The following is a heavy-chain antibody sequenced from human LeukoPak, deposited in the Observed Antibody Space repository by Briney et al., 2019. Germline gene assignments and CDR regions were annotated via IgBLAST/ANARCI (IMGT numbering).Heavy chain of an antibody. J-gene: IGHJ6*03. CDR2: ISAYNGNT. CDR1: GYTFTSYG. Sequence: ASVKVSCKASGYTFTSYGISWVRQAPGQGLEWMGWISAYNGNTNYAQKLQGRVTMTTDTSTSTAYMELRSLRSDDTAVSYCARELTYYYDSSGYKYYYYYYMDVWGKGTTVTVSS. CDR3: ARELTYYYDSSGYKYYYYYYMDV. V-gene: IGHV1-18*01. D-gene: IGHD3-22*01.